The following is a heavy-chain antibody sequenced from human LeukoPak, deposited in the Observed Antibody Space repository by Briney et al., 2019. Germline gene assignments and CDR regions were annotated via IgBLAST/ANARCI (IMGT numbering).Heavy chain of an antibody. CDR3: ARELVSLGTGYFDL. CDR2: ITGSSTWT. V-gene: IGHV3-23*01. J-gene: IGHJ2*01. Sequence: GGSLRLSCAASGFPFGTCGMTWVRQAPGKGLEWVSGITGSSTWTYYADSVRGRFTISRDNSKNTLHLQMDNLTADDTAIYYCARELVSLGTGYFDLWGRGALVTVSS. CDR1: GFPFGTCG. D-gene: IGHD7-27*01.